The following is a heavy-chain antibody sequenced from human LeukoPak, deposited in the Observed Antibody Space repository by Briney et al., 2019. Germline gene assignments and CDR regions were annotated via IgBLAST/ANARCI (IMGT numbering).Heavy chain of an antibody. J-gene: IGHJ3*02. CDR2: INHSGST. D-gene: IGHD3-10*01. CDR1: GGSFSGYY. Sequence: PSETLSLTCAVYGGSFSGYYWSWIRQPPGKGLEWIGEINHSGSTNYNPSLKSRVTISVDTSKNQFSLKLSSVTAADTAVYNCARGVVFYCYGSVSYYNDDAFDIWGQGTMVTVSS. V-gene: IGHV4-34*01. CDR3: ARGVVFYCYGSVSYYNDDAFDI.